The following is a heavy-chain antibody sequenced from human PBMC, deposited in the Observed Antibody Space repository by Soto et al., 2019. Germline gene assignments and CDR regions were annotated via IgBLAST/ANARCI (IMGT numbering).Heavy chain of an antibody. V-gene: IGHV4-38-2*01. Sequence: SETLSLTCAVSGYFFSSDYFWGWIRQPPGKGLEWIGSVYQSGSTYYNPSLKSRVSTSVDTSKNQFSLKLSSVTAADTAVYYCARAAYGSSTLFDYWGRGALVTVSS. J-gene: IGHJ4*02. CDR2: VYQSGST. CDR3: ARAAYGSSTLFDY. D-gene: IGHD6-13*01. CDR1: GYFFSSDYF.